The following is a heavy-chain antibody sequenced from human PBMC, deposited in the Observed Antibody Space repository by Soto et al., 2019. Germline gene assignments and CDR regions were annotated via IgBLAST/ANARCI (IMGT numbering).Heavy chain of an antibody. Sequence: WGSLRLSCAASGFSFSSYAMSWVRQAPGKGLEWVSCMSAGVGITFHADSVKGRFTISRDNSKNTLYLQMNSLRAEDTAVYYCAKDSYGSGTDYFYGTEVRGQGNTVNVSS. CDR1: GFSFSSYA. J-gene: IGHJ6*02. CDR2: MSAGVGIT. V-gene: IGHV3-23*01. D-gene: IGHD3-10*01. CDR3: AKDSYGSGTDYFYGTEV.